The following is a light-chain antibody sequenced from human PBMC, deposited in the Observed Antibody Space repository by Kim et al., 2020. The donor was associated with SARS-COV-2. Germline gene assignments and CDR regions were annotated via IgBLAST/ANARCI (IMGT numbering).Light chain of an antibody. V-gene: IGKV1-5*03. CDR2: KAS. Sequence: DVQMTQSPSTLSASVGDRVTITCRASQNVKNWLAWYQQKPGKAPKLLIYKASNLQSGVSSRFTGSGSGTEFNLTISSLQPEDFATYDCQQYNTYMYSFGQGTKLEI. CDR3: QQYNTYMYS. CDR1: QNVKNW. J-gene: IGKJ2*03.